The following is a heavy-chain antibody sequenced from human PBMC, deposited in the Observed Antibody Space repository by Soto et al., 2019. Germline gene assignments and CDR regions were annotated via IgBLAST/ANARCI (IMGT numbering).Heavy chain of an antibody. D-gene: IGHD3-22*01. CDR2: INHSGST. J-gene: IGHJ4*02. CDR3: ARFSKKYYYDSSGYSN. Sequence: PSETLSLTCAVYGGSFSGYYWSWIRQPPGKGLEWIGEINHSGSTNYNPSLKSRVTISVDTSKNQFSLKLSSVTAADTAVYYRARFSKKYYYDSSGYSNWGQGTLVTVSS. V-gene: IGHV4-34*01. CDR1: GGSFSGYY.